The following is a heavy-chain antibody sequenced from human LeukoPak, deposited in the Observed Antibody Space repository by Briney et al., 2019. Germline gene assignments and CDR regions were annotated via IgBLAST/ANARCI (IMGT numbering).Heavy chain of an antibody. CDR3: ASWVYCGGDCLDY. CDR1: EGTFSSYA. J-gene: IGHJ4*02. CDR2: IIPIFGTA. Sequence: SVKVSGKASEGTFSSYAISWVRQAPGQGLEWMGRIIPIFGTANYAQKFQGRVTITADKSTSTAYMELSSLRSEDTAVYYCASWVYCGGDCLDYWGQGTLVTVSS. D-gene: IGHD2-21*02. V-gene: IGHV1-69*06.